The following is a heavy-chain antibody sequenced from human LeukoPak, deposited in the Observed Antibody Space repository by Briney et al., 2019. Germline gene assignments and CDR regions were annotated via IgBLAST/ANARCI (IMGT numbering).Heavy chain of an antibody. J-gene: IGHJ5*02. CDR2: INPYNGNT. CDR1: GYSFISYG. Sequence: ASVKVSCKASGYSFISYGISWVRQAPGQGLKWMGWINPYNGNTYFAQTLQDRVSITTDASTSTAYMELSSLRSEDTAVYYCARGRLGYCSSTSCYEYDPWGQGTLVTVSS. CDR3: ARGRLGYCSSTSCYEYDP. D-gene: IGHD2-2*01. V-gene: IGHV1-18*01.